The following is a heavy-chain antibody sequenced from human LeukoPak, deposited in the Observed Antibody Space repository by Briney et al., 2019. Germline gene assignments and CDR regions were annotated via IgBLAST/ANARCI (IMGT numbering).Heavy chain of an antibody. V-gene: IGHV1-8*01. Sequence: ASVTVSCKASGYTFSNYDINWVRQAPGQGIEWMGWMNPNSGKRVYAQKFQGRVTMTSNSSINTAYMELTSLTSDDTAVYYCAKGLRSDYWGQGTLVTVSS. D-gene: IGHD3-16*02. CDR1: GYTFSNYD. CDR2: MNPNSGKR. J-gene: IGHJ4*02. CDR3: AKGLRSDY.